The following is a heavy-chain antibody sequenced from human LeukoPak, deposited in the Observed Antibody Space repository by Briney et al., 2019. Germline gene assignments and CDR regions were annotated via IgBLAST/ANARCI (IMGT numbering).Heavy chain of an antibody. J-gene: IGHJ4*02. CDR1: GYTFTGYY. CDR3: ARVSKYHSYCSSTSCYGGNY. Sequence: ASVKVSCKASGYTFTGYYMHWVRQAPGQGLEWMGRINPNSGGTNYAQKFQGRVTMTRDTSISTAYMELSRLRSDDTAVYYCARVSKYHSYCSSTSCYGGNYWGQGTLVTVSS. V-gene: IGHV1-2*06. D-gene: IGHD2-2*01. CDR2: INPNSGGT.